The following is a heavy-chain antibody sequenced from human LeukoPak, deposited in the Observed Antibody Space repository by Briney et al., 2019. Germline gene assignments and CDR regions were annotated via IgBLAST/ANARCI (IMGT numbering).Heavy chain of an antibody. CDR1: GYTFTGYY. J-gene: IGHJ3*02. CDR3: ASSDINYGDYYNFDI. CDR2: INPNSGGT. Sequence: ASVKVSCKASGYTFTGYYMHWVRQAPGRGLEWMGWINPNSGGTNYAQKFQGRVTMTRDTSISTAYMELSRLRSDDTAVYYCASSDINYGDYYNFDIWGQGTMVTVSS. V-gene: IGHV1-2*02. D-gene: IGHD4-17*01.